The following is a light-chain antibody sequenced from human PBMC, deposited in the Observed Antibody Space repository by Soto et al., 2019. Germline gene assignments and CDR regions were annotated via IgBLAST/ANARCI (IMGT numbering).Light chain of an antibody. CDR1: SSDVGGYNY. CDR2: DVS. J-gene: IGLJ1*01. Sequence: QSALTQPRSVSGSPGQSVTISCTGTSSDVGGYNYVSWYQQQPGKAPKLMIYDVSKRPSGVPDRFSGSKSGNTASLTISGLQAEDEADYYCCSYAGSYLNYVFGTGTKVTVL. CDR3: CSYAGSYLNYV. V-gene: IGLV2-11*01.